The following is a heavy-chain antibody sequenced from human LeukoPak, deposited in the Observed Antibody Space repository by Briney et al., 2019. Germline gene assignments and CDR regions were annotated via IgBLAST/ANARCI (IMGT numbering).Heavy chain of an antibody. CDR1: GYTFTSYY. CDR2: INPSGGST. V-gene: IGHV1-46*01. J-gene: IGHJ4*02. Sequence: GASVKVSCKASGYTFTSYYMHWVRQAPGQGLEWMGIINPSGGSTSYAQKFQGRVTMTRDTSTSTAYMELRSLRSDDTAVYYCARDLLRIVGAKGLSDYWGQGTLVTVSS. CDR3: ARDLLRIVGAKGLSDY. D-gene: IGHD1-26*01.